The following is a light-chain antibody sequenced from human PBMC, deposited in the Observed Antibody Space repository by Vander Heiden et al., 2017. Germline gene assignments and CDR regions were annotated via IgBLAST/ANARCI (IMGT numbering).Light chain of an antibody. V-gene: IGKV1-33*01. J-gene: IGKJ2*03. Sequence: DTQMTQSPSSLSASVGDRVTITCQASHDIITYLSWYQQKPGKAPKLLIYDASTLETGVPSRFSGSGSGTEFSLTITNLQPEDSATYYCQEFDIMPYSFGQGTKMEIK. CDR3: QEFDIMPYS. CDR2: DAS. CDR1: HDIITY.